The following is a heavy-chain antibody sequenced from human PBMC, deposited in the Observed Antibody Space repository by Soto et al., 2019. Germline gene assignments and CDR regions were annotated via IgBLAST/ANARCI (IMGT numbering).Heavy chain of an antibody. CDR2: IIPMLGMS. Sequence: QVHLVQFGAEVREPGSSVKVSCTASGGTFNTHTISWVRQAPGLGLEWMGRIIPMLGMSNSPQKFQGRVSITADKSTSTVYRALSRLTSDDTAVYYCATSYGSGSSHFDSWGQGTLVTVSS. V-gene: IGHV1-69*02. J-gene: IGHJ4*02. CDR3: ATSYGSGSSHFDS. CDR1: GGTFNTHT. D-gene: IGHD3-10*01.